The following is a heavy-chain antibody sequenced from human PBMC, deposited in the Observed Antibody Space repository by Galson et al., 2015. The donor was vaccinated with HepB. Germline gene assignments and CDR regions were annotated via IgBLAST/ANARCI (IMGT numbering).Heavy chain of an antibody. Sequence: SVKVSCKAPGGSFSAYTLMWVRQVPGQGLEWMGRIIPSLGVATYARRFQDRVTITADKSTTTSYMEFSSLRPDDTAAYYCARNPPRGWGQGTLVTVSS. CDR1: GGSFSAYT. D-gene: IGHD1-26*01. V-gene: IGHV1-69*02. CDR2: IIPSLGVA. J-gene: IGHJ4*02. CDR3: ARNPPRG.